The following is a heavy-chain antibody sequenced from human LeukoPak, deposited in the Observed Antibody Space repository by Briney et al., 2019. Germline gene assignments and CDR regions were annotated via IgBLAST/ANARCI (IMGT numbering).Heavy chain of an antibody. Sequence: GGSLRLSCAASRFTFITYWMSWVRQAPGKVLEWVANIKQDGSEKYYVDSVKGRFTISRDNAKNSLYLQMNSLRVEDTAVYYCARAKGAAGTYLFDYWGQGTLVTVSS. J-gene: IGHJ4*02. CDR3: ARAKGAAGTYLFDY. V-gene: IGHV3-7*03. D-gene: IGHD6-13*01. CDR1: RFTFITYW. CDR2: IKQDGSEK.